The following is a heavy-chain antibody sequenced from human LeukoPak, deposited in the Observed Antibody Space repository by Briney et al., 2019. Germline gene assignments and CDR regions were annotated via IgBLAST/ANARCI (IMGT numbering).Heavy chain of an antibody. CDR2: FYYIGST. D-gene: IGHD3-16*01. Sequence: SETLSLTCTVSGGSISSYFWSWIRQPPGKGLEWIGYFYYIGSTNYNPSLRSRVTISLDTSKNQFSLKLSSVTAADTAVYYCARDLRAAYWGQGTLVTVSS. V-gene: IGHV4-59*01. CDR1: GGSISSYF. J-gene: IGHJ4*02. CDR3: ARDLRAAY.